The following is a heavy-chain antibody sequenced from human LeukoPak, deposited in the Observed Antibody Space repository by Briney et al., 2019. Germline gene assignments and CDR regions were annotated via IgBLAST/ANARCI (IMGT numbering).Heavy chain of an antibody. CDR3: AKDGPTAAPFDY. V-gene: IGHV1-46*01. J-gene: IGHJ4*02. CDR2: INPSGGST. CDR1: GYRFTSYD. Sequence: ASVKVSCKASGYRFTSYDMHWVRQAPGQGLEWMGIINPSGGSTSYAQRFQGRVAMTRDTSTTTVYMEVNSLTSEDTAVYFCAKDGPTAAPFDYWGQGTLVTVSS. D-gene: IGHD2-2*01.